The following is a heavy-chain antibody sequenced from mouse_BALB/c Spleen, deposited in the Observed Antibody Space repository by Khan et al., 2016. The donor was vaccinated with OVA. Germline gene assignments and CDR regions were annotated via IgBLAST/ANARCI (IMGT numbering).Heavy chain of an antibody. Sequence: QVQLQQPGAELVKAGASVKMSCKASGYTFTSYWMHWVKQRLGQGLEWFAETNPTNGRTYYNEKFKSKATLTVEKSSSTAYMLLSGPTFEDPAVYYCARIKKIVATYFDYWGQGTTLTVSS. V-gene: IGHV1S81*02. CDR1: GYTFTSYW. CDR2: TNPTNGRT. J-gene: IGHJ2*01. D-gene: IGHD1-1*01. CDR3: ARIKKIVATYFDY.